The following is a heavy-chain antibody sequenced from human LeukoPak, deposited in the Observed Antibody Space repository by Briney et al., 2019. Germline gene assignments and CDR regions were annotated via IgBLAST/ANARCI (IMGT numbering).Heavy chain of an antibody. CDR3: ASRRVGPFDY. CDR1: GGSISSYY. V-gene: IGHV4-59*08. D-gene: IGHD1-26*01. J-gene: IGHJ4*02. Sequence: PSETLSLTCTVSGGSISSYYWSWIRQPPGKGLEWIGYIYYSGSTNYSPSLKSRVTISIDTSKNEFSLKLSSVTAADTAVYYCASRRVGPFDYWGQGTLVTVSS. CDR2: IYYSGST.